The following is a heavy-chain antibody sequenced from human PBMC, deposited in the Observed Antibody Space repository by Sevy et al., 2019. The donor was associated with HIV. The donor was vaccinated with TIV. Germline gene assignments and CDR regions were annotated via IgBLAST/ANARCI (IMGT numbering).Heavy chain of an antibody. CDR2: IRTKAYGGTK. CDR3: TRGRYTYVPFDY. D-gene: IGHD3-10*02. V-gene: IGHV3-49*03. J-gene: IGHJ4*02. Sequence: GGSLRLSCTASGFTFGDYAMNWFRRPPGRGRGWVGFIRTKAYGGTKEYAASVKGKFTISRDDSKSIAYLQMNSLKTEDTAVYYCTRGRYTYVPFDYWGQGTLVTVSS. CDR1: GFTFGDYA.